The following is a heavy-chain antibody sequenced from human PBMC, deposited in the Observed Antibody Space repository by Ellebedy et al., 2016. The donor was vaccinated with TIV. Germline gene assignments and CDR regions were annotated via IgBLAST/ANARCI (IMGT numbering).Heavy chain of an antibody. J-gene: IGHJ3*02. CDR1: GFTFDDYG. Sequence: GGSLRLSXAASGFTFDDYGMSWVRQAPGKGLEWVANIKQDGSEKYYVDSVKGRFTISRDNAKNSLYLQMNSLRAEDTAVYYCAREIMGLGSGSYYNAFDIWGQGTMVTVSS. V-gene: IGHV3-7*03. CDR2: IKQDGSEK. CDR3: AREIMGLGSGSYYNAFDI. D-gene: IGHD3-10*01.